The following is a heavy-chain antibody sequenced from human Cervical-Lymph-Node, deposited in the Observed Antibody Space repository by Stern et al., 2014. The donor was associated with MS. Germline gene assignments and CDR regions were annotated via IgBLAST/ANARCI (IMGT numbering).Heavy chain of an antibody. V-gene: IGHV1-69*01. Sequence: VQLVASGAEVKKPGSSEKVTCKASGGTFRSYAISWVRQAPGQGLEGMGGSIRNFCTANYEQKFQGRVTITADESTSTAYMELSSLRSEDTAVYYGARDWEQWPSNGMDVWGQGTTVTVSS. CDR2: SIRNFCTA. CDR1: GGTFRSYA. J-gene: IGHJ6*02. CDR3: ARDWEQWPSNGMDV. D-gene: IGHD6-19*01.